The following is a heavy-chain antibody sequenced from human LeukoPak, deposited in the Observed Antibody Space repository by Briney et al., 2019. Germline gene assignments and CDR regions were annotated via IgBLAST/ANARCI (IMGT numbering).Heavy chain of an antibody. V-gene: IGHV4-4*02. Sequence: SETLSLTCAVSGGSISSRNWWSWVRQPPGKGLEWIGEIFHTGSTNYNPSLKSRVTISVDKSKNQFSLKLSSVTAADTAVYYCARDYSSGWYYFDYWGQGTLVTVSS. D-gene: IGHD6-19*01. J-gene: IGHJ4*02. CDR3: ARDYSSGWYYFDY. CDR1: GGSISSRNW. CDR2: IFHTGST.